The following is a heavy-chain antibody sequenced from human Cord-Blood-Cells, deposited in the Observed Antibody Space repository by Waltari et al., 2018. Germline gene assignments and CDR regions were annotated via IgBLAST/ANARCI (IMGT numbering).Heavy chain of an antibody. CDR3: AKDSHLAEYFQH. V-gene: IGHV3-23*01. Sequence: EVQLLESGGGLVQPGGYLRISCAASGFTFSSYAMRWVRQAPGKGLEWVSASSGSVGSTYYADSVKGRFTISIDNSKNTLYLQMNSLRAEDTAVYYCAKDSHLAEYFQHWGQGTLVTVSS. CDR2: SSGSVGST. CDR1: GFTFSSYA. J-gene: IGHJ1*01.